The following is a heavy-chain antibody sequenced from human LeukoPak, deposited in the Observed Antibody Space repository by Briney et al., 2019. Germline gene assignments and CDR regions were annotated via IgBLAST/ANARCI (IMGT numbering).Heavy chain of an antibody. D-gene: IGHD5-18*01. Sequence: GASVKVSCKASGYTFTVYGISWVRQAPGQGLEWMGWISAYNGNTNYAQRLQGRVTMTTDTSTSTAYMELRSLRSDDTAVYYCARGLDTAMVKWFDPWGQGTLVTVSS. CDR1: GYTFTVYG. V-gene: IGHV1-18*01. J-gene: IGHJ5*02. CDR2: ISAYNGNT. CDR3: ARGLDTAMVKWFDP.